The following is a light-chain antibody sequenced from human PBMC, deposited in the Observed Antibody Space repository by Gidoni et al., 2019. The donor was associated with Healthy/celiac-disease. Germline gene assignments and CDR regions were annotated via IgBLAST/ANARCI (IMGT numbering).Light chain of an antibody. CDR1: QSISSY. V-gene: IGKV1-39*01. CDR2: AAS. CDR3: QQSYSTPFT. J-gene: IGKJ5*01. Sequence: DIKMAQPRSSLSASVGDRVTITCRASQSISSYLNWYQQKPGKAPKLLIYAASSLQSGVPSRFSGSGSVTDFTLTISSLQAEDFATYYCQQSYSTPFTFGQGTRLEIK.